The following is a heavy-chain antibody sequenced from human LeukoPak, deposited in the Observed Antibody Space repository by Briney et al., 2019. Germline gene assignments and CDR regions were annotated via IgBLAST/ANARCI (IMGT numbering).Heavy chain of an antibody. CDR1: GFTFSSYA. D-gene: IGHD5-18*01. V-gene: IGHV3-23*01. J-gene: IGHJ4*02. CDR2: ISGSGGST. CDR3: AKDQLRGYSYGYYFDY. Sequence: PGGSLRLSCAASGFTFSSYAMSWVRQAPGKGLEWVSAISGSGGSTYYADSVKGRFTISRDNSKNTLYLQMNSLRAEDTAVYYCAKDQLRGYSYGYYFDYWGQGTLVTVSS.